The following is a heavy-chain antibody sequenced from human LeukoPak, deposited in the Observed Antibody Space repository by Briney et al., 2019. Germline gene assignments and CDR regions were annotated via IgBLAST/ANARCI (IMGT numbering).Heavy chain of an antibody. CDR3: AKDISAAKPYYFNY. CDR1: GFTFSSYA. J-gene: IGHJ4*02. CDR2: ISDGGGST. Sequence: PGGSLRLSCAASGFTFSSYAMSWVRQAPGKGLEWVSAISDGGGSTNYADSVKGRFTISRDNSKNTLYLQMSSLRAEDTAVYYCAKDISAAKPYYFNYWGQGTLVTVSS. D-gene: IGHD6-13*01. V-gene: IGHV3-23*01.